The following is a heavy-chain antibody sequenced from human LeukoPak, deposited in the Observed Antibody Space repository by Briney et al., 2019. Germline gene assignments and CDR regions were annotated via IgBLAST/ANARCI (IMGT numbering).Heavy chain of an antibody. V-gene: IGHV4-34*01. Sequence: SETLSLTCAVYGGSFSGYYWSWIRQPPGKGLEWIGEINHSGSTNYNPSLKSRVTISVDTSKNQFSLKLSSVTAADTAVYYCAMGSITMVRGVTNTHYYYYGMDVWGQGTTVTVPS. J-gene: IGHJ6*02. CDR2: INHSGST. D-gene: IGHD3-10*01. CDR3: AMGSITMVRGVTNTHYYYYGMDV. CDR1: GGSFSGYY.